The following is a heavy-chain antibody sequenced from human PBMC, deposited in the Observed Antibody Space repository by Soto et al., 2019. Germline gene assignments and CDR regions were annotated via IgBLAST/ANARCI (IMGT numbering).Heavy chain of an antibody. CDR2: IYYRGTT. CDR3: ARAVPGSTGTHHSGSGIFYVSPFDY. D-gene: IGHD3-10*01. J-gene: IGHJ4*02. V-gene: IGHV4-59*12. Sequence: SETLSLTCTVSGGSISPYYGSWIRQPPGKGLEWIGYIYYRGTTNYNPSLKSRVTISVDTSKNQFSLKLTSVTAADTAVYYCARAVPGSTGTHHSGSGIFYVSPFDYWGQGALVTVSS. CDR1: GGSISPYY.